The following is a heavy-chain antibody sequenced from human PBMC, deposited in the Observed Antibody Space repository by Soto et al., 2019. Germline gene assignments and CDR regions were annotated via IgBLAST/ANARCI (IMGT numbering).Heavy chain of an antibody. J-gene: IGHJ3*01. CDR3: ASRERVDAFDV. D-gene: IGHD1-26*01. CDR1: GGTFSNYG. CDR2: IVPIFGSI. V-gene: IGHV1-69*06. Sequence: QVQLVQSGAEVKKPGSSVKVPCKASGGTFSNYGITWVRQAPGQGLEWMGGIVPIFGSINLAQRFRGRLTITPDNSTSTVYMELTSLTSEDTAVYYCASRERVDAFDVWGQGTVVTVSS.